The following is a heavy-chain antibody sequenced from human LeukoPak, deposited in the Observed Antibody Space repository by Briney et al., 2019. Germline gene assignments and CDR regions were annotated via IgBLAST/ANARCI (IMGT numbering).Heavy chain of an antibody. CDR1: GFTFSSYA. CDR2: ISGSGGST. Sequence: PGASLRLSRAASGFTFSSYAMSWVRQAPGKGLEWVSAISGSGGSTYYADSVKGRFTISRDNSKNTLYLQMNSLRAEDTAVYYCATHRHSSSWYAEPDLVNWGQGTLVTVSS. CDR3: ATHRHSSSWYAEPDLVN. D-gene: IGHD6-13*01. J-gene: IGHJ4*02. V-gene: IGHV3-23*01.